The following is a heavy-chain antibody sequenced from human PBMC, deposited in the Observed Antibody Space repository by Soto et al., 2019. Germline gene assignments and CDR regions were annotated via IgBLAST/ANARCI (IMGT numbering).Heavy chain of an antibody. CDR3: AKDRQLGLDY. V-gene: IGHV3-23*01. J-gene: IGHJ4*02. CDR1: GFMFSNLA. D-gene: IGHD6-6*01. CDR2: ISHYVGDT. Sequence: GGSLKLSWAASGFMFSNLAIPGVRQAPGRGLEWLSTISHYVGDTNYADSVKGRFTISRDNSKNTLYLQMNSLRAEDTAVYYCAKDRQLGLDYWGQGTLVTVSS.